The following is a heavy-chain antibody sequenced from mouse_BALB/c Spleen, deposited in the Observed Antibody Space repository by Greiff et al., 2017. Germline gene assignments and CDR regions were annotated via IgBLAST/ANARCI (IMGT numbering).Heavy chain of an antibody. V-gene: IGHV1-15*01. CDR3: TGTAIAMDY. CDR2: IDPETGGT. CDR1: GYTFTDYE. J-gene: IGHJ4*01. D-gene: IGHD1-2*01. Sequence: QVQLQQPGAELVRPGASVTLSCKASGYTFTDYEMHWVKQTPVHGLEWIGAIDPETGGTAYNQKFKGKATLTADKSSSTAYMELRSLTSEDSAVYYCTGTAIAMDYWGQGTSVTVSS.